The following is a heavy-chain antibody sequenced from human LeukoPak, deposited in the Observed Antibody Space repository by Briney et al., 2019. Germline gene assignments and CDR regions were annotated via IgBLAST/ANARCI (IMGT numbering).Heavy chain of an antibody. CDR1: GGSISSYY. V-gene: IGHV4-59*12. D-gene: IGHD2-2*02. CDR3: ARGEIGYCSSTSCYKVGNWFDP. Sequence: SETLSLTCTVSGGSISSYYWSWIRQPPGKGLEWIGYIYCSGSTDYNPSLKSRVTISVDTSKNQFSLKLSSVTAADTAVYYCARGEIGYCSSTSCYKVGNWFDPWGQGTLVTVSS. CDR2: IYCSGST. J-gene: IGHJ5*02.